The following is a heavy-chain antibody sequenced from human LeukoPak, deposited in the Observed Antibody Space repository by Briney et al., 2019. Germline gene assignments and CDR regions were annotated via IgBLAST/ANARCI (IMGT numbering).Heavy chain of an antibody. J-gene: IGHJ4*02. Sequence: SETLSLTCTVSGGSISSGDYYWGWIRQPPGKGLEWIGSIYYSGSTYYNPSLKSRVTISVDTSKNQFSLKLSSVTAADTAVYYCARSGRGGYDKFDYWGQGTLVTVSS. CDR3: ARSGRGGYDKFDY. D-gene: IGHD5-12*01. CDR1: GGSISSGDYY. V-gene: IGHV4-39*01. CDR2: IYYSGST.